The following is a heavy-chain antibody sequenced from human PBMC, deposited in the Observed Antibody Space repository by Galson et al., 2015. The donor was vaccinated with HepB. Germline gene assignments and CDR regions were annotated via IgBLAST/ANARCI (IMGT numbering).Heavy chain of an antibody. Sequence: SVKVSCKASGYSFTAYYMHWVRQAPGQGLEWMGRINPYSGDTDYSQNFQGRVTMTRDTSISTAYMELNMLRSDDTAVYFCARGSSWSVYWGQGTLVTVSS. V-gene: IGHV1-2*06. D-gene: IGHD6-13*01. CDR2: INPYSGDT. CDR3: ARGSSWSVY. CDR1: GYSFTAYY. J-gene: IGHJ4*02.